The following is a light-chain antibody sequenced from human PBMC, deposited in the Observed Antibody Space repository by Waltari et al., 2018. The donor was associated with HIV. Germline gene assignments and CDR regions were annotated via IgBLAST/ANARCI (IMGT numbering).Light chain of an antibody. CDR3: MQGTHLLYT. V-gene: IGKV2-30*01. CDR2: KIS. J-gene: IGKJ1*01. Sequence: DVVMTQSPLSLPVTLGKPASIPCRSSQSLVYSDGNTYLTWFQQRPGQSPRRLLYKISNRDSGVSDRLSGSGTGTDFTLKISRVEAKNVGVYYCMQGTHLLYTFDHGTKV. CDR1: QSLVYSDGNTY.